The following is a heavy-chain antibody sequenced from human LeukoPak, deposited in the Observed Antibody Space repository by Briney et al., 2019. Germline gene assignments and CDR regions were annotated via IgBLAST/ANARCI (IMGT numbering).Heavy chain of an antibody. J-gene: IGHJ4*02. CDR2: ISYDGSNK. Sequence: GGSLRLSGAASGFTFSSYGMHWVRQAPGKGLEWVAVISYDGSNKYYADSVKGRFTISRDNSKNTLYLQMNSLRAEDTAVYYCARVPSPGSSTGYWGQGTLVTVSS. CDR3: ARVPSPGSSTGY. V-gene: IGHV3-30*03. D-gene: IGHD3-10*01. CDR1: GFTFSSYG.